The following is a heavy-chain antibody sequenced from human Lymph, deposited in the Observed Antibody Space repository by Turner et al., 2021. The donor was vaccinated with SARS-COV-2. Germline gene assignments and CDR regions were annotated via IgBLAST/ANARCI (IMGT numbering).Heavy chain of an antibody. V-gene: IGHV1-69*10. CDR1: GGTFSTYV. Sequence: QVQLVQSGAEVKKPGYSVTVSCKASGGTFSTYVISWVRQAPGQGLEWMGGIIPILGIANYAQKFQGRVTITADKSTSTAYMELSSLRSEDTAVYHCARRHSGNYDAFDIWGQGTMVTVSS. CDR3: ARRHSGNYDAFDI. J-gene: IGHJ3*02. D-gene: IGHD1-26*01. CDR2: IIPILGIA.